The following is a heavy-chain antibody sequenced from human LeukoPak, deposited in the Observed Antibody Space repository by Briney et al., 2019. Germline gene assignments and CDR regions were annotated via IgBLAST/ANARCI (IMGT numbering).Heavy chain of an antibody. D-gene: IGHD2/OR15-2a*01. CDR1: GGTFSSYA. CDR3: AREGSMGPY. Sequence: SVKVSCKASGGTFSSYAISWVRQAPGQGLEWMGGVIPIFATANYAQKFQDRVSITADESTSTAYMELSSLRSEDTAVYYRAREGSMGPYWGQGTLVTVSS. V-gene: IGHV1-69*01. J-gene: IGHJ4*02. CDR2: VIPIFATA.